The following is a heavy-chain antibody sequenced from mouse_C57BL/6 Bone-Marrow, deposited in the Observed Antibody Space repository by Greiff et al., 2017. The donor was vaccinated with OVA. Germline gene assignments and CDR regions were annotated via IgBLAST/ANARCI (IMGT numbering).Heavy chain of an antibody. Sequence: EVQLQQSGAELVRPGASVKLSCTASGFNIKDDYMHWVKQRPEQGLEWMGWIDPENGDTEYASKLQGKATITADTSSNTAYLQLSTLTSYATAVYYFTPPWFAYGGQGTRVTVSA. CDR2: IDPENGDT. CDR3: TPPWFAY. CDR1: GFNIKDDY. V-gene: IGHV14-4*01. J-gene: IGHJ3*01.